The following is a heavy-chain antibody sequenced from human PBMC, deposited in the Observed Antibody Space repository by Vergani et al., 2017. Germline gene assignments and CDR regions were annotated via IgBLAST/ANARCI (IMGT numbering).Heavy chain of an antibody. V-gene: IGHV4-59*01. CDR1: GGSISSYY. Sequence: QLQLQESGSGLVKPSETLSLTCTVSGGSISSYYWSWIRQPPGKGLEWIGYIYYSGSTNYNPSLKSRVTISVDTSKNQFSLKLSSVTAADTAVYYCARGRFEYSSSWGQGTLVTVSS. D-gene: IGHD6-6*01. CDR2: IYYSGST. CDR3: ARGRFEYSSS. J-gene: IGHJ5*02.